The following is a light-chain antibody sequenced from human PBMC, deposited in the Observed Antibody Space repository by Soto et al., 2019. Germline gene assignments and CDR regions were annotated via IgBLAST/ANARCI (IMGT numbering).Light chain of an antibody. CDR2: GAS. CDR1: QSVRSNF. J-gene: IGKJ1*01. Sequence: EIVLTQSPGTLSLSPGERATLSCRASQSVRSNFLGWYQQKPGQAPRLLLYGASFRATGIPDRFSGNGSGTDFTLTISRLEPEDFAVYYCQQYGSLPRTFGQGTKVEIK. CDR3: QQYGSLPRT. V-gene: IGKV3-20*01.